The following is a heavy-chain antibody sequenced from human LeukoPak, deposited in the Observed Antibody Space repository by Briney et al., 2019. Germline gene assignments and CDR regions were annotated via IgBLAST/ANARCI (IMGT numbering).Heavy chain of an antibody. V-gene: IGHV3-30*18. CDR3: AKDAEGDYYYMDV. J-gene: IGHJ6*03. CDR1: GFTFSSYG. Sequence: GGSLRLSCAASGFTFSSYGMHWVRQAPGKGLEWVAVISYDGSNKYYADSVKGRFTISRDNSKNTLYLQMNSLRAEDTAVYYCAKDAEGDYYYMDVWGKGTTVTVSS. CDR2: ISYDGSNK.